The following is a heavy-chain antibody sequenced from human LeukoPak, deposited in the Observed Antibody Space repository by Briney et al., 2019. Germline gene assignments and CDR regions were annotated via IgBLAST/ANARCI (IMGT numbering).Heavy chain of an antibody. V-gene: IGHV1-69*04. CDR2: IIPILGIA. CDR1: GGTFSSYA. Sequence: SVKVSCKASGGTFSSYAISWVRQAPGQGLEWMGRIIPILGIANYAQKFQGRVTITADKSTSTAYMELSSLRSEDTAVYYCATLSGYCLEYFDYWGQGTLVTVSS. CDR3: ATLSGYCLEYFDY. J-gene: IGHJ4*02. D-gene: IGHD3-22*01.